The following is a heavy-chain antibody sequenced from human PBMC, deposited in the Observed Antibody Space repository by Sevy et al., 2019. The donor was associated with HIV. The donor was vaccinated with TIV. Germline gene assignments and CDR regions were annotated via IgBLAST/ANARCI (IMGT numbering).Heavy chain of an antibody. V-gene: IGHV1-46*01. CDR3: ARDRDVSGNYLEYFYYAMDV. CDR2: FDPTGGSR. CDR1: GYTFSTYY. Sequence: ASVKVSCKTSGYTFSTYYIYWVRQAPGQGLEWIGIFDPTGGSRSYAQRFQGRLTMTGDTSTSTAYMGLGSLTSEDTAVYYCARDRDVSGNYLEYFYYAMDVWGQGTTVTVSS. D-gene: IGHD1-26*01. J-gene: IGHJ6*02.